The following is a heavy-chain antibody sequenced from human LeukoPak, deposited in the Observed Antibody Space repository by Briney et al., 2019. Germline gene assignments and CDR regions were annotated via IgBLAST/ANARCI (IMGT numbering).Heavy chain of an antibody. CDR1: GFTFNIYS. J-gene: IGHJ4*02. V-gene: IGHV3-23*01. Sequence: GGSLRLSCAASGFTFNIYSMNWVRQAPGKGLEWVSGVRGSGSDTYYADSVKGRFTISRDNSKNTLYLQMNSLRAEDTAIYYCAKTSRGNSNYDSPFDYWGQGTLVTVSS. CDR3: AKTSRGNSNYDSPFDY. D-gene: IGHD5-12*01. CDR2: VRGSGSDT.